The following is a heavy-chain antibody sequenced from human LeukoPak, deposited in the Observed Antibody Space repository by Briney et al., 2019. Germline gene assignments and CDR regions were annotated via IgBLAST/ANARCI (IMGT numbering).Heavy chain of an antibody. CDR1: GYTFTSYG. V-gene: IGHV1-69*04. Sequence: SVKVSCKASGYTFTSYGISWVRQAPGQGLEWMGRIIPILSIANYAQKFQGRVTITADKSTSTAYMELSSLRSEDTAVYYCARDLGMVRGVMRHSDYWGQGTLVTVSS. D-gene: IGHD3-10*01. CDR2: IIPILSIA. J-gene: IGHJ4*02. CDR3: ARDLGMVRGVMRHSDY.